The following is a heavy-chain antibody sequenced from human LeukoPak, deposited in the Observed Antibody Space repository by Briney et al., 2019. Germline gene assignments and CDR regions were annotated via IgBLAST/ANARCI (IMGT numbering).Heavy chain of an antibody. CDR3: ASQYSGSYYSLKS. V-gene: IGHV3-23*01. D-gene: IGHD1-26*01. Sequence: GGSLRLSCAASGFTFSTYSMNWVRQAPGKGLEWVSVISPGGDTTYYADSVKGRFTISRDNSKNTLYLQMNSLRAEDTAVYYCASQYSGSYYSLKSWGQGTLVTVSS. CDR1: GFTFSTYS. CDR2: ISPGGDTT. J-gene: IGHJ4*02.